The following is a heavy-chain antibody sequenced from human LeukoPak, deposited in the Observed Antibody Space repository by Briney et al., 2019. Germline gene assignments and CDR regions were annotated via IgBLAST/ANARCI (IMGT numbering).Heavy chain of an antibody. Sequence: ASVKVSCKASGYTFTGYYMHWVRQAPGQGLEWMGWINPNSGGTNYAQKFQGRVTMTRDTSIGTAYMELSRLRSDDTAVYYCARVQRDLSSSLLVGPWGQGTLVTVSS. D-gene: IGHD6-6*01. J-gene: IGHJ5*02. CDR2: INPNSGGT. CDR3: ARVQRDLSSSLLVGP. V-gene: IGHV1-2*02. CDR1: GYTFTGYY.